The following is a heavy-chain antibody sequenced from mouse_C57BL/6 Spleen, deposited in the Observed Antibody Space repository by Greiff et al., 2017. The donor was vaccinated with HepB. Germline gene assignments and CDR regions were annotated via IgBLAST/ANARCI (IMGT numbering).Heavy chain of an antibody. CDR3: ARSGTRDAMDY. V-gene: IGHV2-9-1*01. CDR1: GFSLTSYA. D-gene: IGHD3-3*01. Sequence: QVQLKESGPGLVAPSQSLSITCTVSGFSLTSYAISWVRQPPGKGLEWHGVIWTGGGTNYNSALKSRLSISKDNSKSQVFLKMNSLQTDDTARYYCARSGTRDAMDYWGQGTSVTVSS. CDR2: IWTGGGT. J-gene: IGHJ4*01.